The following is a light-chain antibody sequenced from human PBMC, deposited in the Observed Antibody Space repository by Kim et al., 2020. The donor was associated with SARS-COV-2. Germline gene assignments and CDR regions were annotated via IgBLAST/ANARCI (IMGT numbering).Light chain of an antibody. V-gene: IGLV2-14*03. CDR3: SSYTSSSTLGV. CDR1: TSDIGNSNY. Sequence: QSITISCTESTSDIGNSNYVSWYQQHPGKAPKLIIYDLTYRPSGVSSRFSASKSGNTASLTISGLQADDEADYYCSSYTSSSTLGVFGGGTQLTVL. J-gene: IGLJ3*02. CDR2: DLT.